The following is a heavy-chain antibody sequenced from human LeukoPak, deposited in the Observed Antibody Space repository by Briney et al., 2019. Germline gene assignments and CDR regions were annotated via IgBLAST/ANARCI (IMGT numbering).Heavy chain of an antibody. CDR3: ARDPPVWITAAGNYYYYGMDV. D-gene: IGHD6-13*01. Sequence: ASVKVSCKASGGTFSSYAISWVRQAPGQGLEWMGRIIPILGIANYAQKFQGSVTITADKSTSTAYMELSSLRSEDTAVYYCARDPPVWITAAGNYYYYGMDVWGQGTTVTVSS. J-gene: IGHJ6*02. CDR1: GGTFSSYA. V-gene: IGHV1-69*04. CDR2: IIPILGIA.